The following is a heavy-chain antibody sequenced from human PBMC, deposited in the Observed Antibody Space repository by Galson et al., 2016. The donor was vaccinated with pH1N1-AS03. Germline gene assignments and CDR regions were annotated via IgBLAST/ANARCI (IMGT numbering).Heavy chain of an antibody. V-gene: IGHV3-23*01. CDR1: GFNFDNYA. CDR3: AKDHPAVAGAWFFQH. CDR2: INGNGGTT. D-gene: IGHD6-19*01. J-gene: IGHJ1*01. Sequence: SLRLSCAASGFNFDNYAMHWVRQARGKGLEWVSGINGNGGTTYYAGSVKGRFTISRDNSKNTLYLQMNSLRAEDTAVYYCAKDHPAVAGAWFFQHWGLGTLVTVSA.